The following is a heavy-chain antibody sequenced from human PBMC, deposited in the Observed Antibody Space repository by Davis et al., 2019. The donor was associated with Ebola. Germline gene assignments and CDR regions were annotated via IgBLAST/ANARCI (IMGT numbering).Heavy chain of an antibody. Sequence: MPSETLSLTCAVYGGSFSGYYWSWIRQPPGKGLEWIGEINHSGSTNYNPSLKSRVTISVDTSKNQFSLKLSSVTAADTAVYYCARGGGGLHYYYYYGMDVWGQGTTVTVSS. CDR1: GGSFSGYY. CDR3: ARGGGGLHYYYYYGMDV. CDR2: INHSGST. D-gene: IGHD3-16*01. V-gene: IGHV4-34*01. J-gene: IGHJ6*02.